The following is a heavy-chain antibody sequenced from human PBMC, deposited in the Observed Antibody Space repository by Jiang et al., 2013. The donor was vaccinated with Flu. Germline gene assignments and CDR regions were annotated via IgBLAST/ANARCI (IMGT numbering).Heavy chain of an antibody. CDR2: ISSNGGST. Sequence: QLVESGGGLVQAWGVPRDSPVQPLDFTFSSYAMHWVRQAPGKGLEYVSAISSNGGSTYYANSVKGRFTISRDNSKNTLYLQMGSLRAEDMAVYYCARATSGLYWGYFDYWGQGTLVTVSS. J-gene: IGHJ4*02. CDR3: ARATSGLYWGYFDY. V-gene: IGHV3-64*01. CDR1: DFTFSSYA. D-gene: IGHD3-22*01.